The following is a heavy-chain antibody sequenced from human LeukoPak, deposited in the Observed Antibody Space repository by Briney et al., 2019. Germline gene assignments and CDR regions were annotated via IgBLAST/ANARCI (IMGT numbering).Heavy chain of an antibody. CDR1: GFTLTNYW. CDR2: IDGDGTT. V-gene: IGHV3-74*03. CDR3: ARVIVGGMRAFDM. J-gene: IGHJ3*02. D-gene: IGHD1-26*01. Sequence: GGSLRLSCAASGFTLTNYWMHWVRQAPGKGLVWVSRIDGDGTTKYADSVRGRFTISRDNAKKTLYLQMNGLRAEDMAVYYCARVIVGGMRAFDMWGQGTMVTVSS.